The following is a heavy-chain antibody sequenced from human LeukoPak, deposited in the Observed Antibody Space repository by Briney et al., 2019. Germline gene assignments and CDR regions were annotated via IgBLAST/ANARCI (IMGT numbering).Heavy chain of an antibody. Sequence: RGSLRLSCAASGFTFSSYGMHWVRQAPGKGLEWVAVIWYDGSNKYYADSVKGRFTISRDNSKNTLYLQMNSLRAEDTAVYYCAKIAQVAGTSNYFDYWGQGTLVTVSS. CDR3: AKIAQVAGTSNYFDY. CDR1: GFTFSSYG. J-gene: IGHJ4*02. CDR2: IWYDGSNK. D-gene: IGHD6-19*01. V-gene: IGHV3-33*06.